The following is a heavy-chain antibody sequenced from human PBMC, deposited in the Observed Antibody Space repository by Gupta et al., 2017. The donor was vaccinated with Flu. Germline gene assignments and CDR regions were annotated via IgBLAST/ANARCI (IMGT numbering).Heavy chain of an antibody. CDR1: GLTVSSNY. J-gene: IGHJ6*03. CDR2: IYNGGNT. V-gene: IGHV3-53*01. Sequence: EVQLVESGGGLIQPGGSLRLSCAASGLTVSSNYMRWVRQAPGKGLEWVSVIYNGGNTYYADSVKGRFTISRDNSKNTLYLQMNSLRAEDTAVYYCASSGGENWNRMYYYQMDVWGKGTTVTVSS. CDR3: ASSGGENWNRMYYYQMDV. D-gene: IGHD1-1*01.